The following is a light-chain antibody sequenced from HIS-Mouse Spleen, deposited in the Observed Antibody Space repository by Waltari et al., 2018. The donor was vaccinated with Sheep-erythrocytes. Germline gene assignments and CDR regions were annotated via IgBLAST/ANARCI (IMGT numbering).Light chain of an antibody. Sequence: DIQMTQSPSSVSASVGDRVTINCRASPGISSWLAWYQQKPEKAPKLLIYAASSLQSGVPSRVSGSGSDTDFTLTVSSLQTEDFATYYCQQANSFPVTFGQGTRLEIK. J-gene: IGKJ5*01. CDR3: QQANSFPVT. V-gene: IGKV1-12*01. CDR1: PGISSW. CDR2: AAS.